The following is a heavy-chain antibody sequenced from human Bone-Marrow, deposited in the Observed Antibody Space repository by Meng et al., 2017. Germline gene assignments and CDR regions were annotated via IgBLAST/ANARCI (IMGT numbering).Heavy chain of an antibody. D-gene: IGHD5-12*01. CDR3: TTDASRYVAFDI. CDR1: GFTFSNAW. J-gene: IGHJ3*02. Sequence: GESLKISCAASGFTFSNAWMSWVRQAPGKGLEWVGRIKSKTDGGTTDYAAPVKGRFTISRDDSKNTLYLQMNGLKTEDTAVYYCTTDASRYVAFDIWGQGTMVTVSS. V-gene: IGHV3-15*01. CDR2: IKSKTDGGTT.